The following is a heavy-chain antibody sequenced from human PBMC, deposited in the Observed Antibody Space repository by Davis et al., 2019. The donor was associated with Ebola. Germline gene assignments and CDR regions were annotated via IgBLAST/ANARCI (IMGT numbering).Heavy chain of an antibody. J-gene: IGHJ4*02. CDR1: GGTFSSYT. CDR2: IIPILGIA. D-gene: IGHD6-6*01. CDR3: ARESEQLALDY. Sequence: SAKVSCKASGGTFSSYTISWVRQAPGQGLEWMGRIIPILGIANYAQKFQGRVTITADKSTSTAYMELRSLRSDDTAVYYCARESEQLALDYWGQGTLVTVSS. V-gene: IGHV1-69*04.